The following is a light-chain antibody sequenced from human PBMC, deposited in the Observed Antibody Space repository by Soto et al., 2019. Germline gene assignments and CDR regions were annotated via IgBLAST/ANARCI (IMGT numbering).Light chain of an antibody. CDR1: QGISRW. CDR3: QQANSFPIT. Sequence: DIQMTQSPSSVSASVGDRVTITCRASQGISRWLAWYQQKPGKAPKLLIYAASTLQSGVPSRFSGSGSGTDFTLTISSLQPEDFAIYYCQQANSFPITCGQGTRLEIK. V-gene: IGKV1-12*01. J-gene: IGKJ5*01. CDR2: AAS.